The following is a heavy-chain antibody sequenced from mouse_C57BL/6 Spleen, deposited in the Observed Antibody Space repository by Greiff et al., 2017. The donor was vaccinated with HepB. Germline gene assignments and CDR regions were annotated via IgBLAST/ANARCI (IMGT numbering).Heavy chain of an antibody. CDR1: GYTFTDYY. CDR2: IYPGNGNT. Sequence: VQLVESGAELVRPGASVKLSCKASGYTFTDYYINWVKQRPGQGLEWIARIYPGNGNTYYNEKFKGKATLTAEKSSSTAYMQLSSLTSEDSAVYFCARTSNAYYFYYWGQATTLTVSS. J-gene: IGHJ2*01. CDR3: ARTSNAYYFYY. D-gene: IGHD2-5*01. V-gene: IGHV1-76*01.